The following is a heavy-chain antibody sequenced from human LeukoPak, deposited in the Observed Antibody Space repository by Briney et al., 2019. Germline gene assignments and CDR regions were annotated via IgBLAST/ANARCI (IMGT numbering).Heavy chain of an antibody. V-gene: IGHV4-34*01. Sequence: SETLSLTCAVYGGSFSGYYWSWIRQPPGKGLEYIGEINHSGSTNYNPSLKSRVTISVDTSKNQFSLKLSSVTAADTAVYYCASRPPDIVVVPAAKYGMDVWGQGTTVTVPS. CDR2: INHSGST. J-gene: IGHJ6*02. CDR3: ASRPPDIVVVPAAKYGMDV. CDR1: GGSFSGYY. D-gene: IGHD2-2*01.